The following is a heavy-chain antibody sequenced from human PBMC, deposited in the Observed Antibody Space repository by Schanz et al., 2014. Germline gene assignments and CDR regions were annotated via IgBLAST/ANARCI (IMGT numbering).Heavy chain of an antibody. Sequence: DVQLLESGGGLVQPGGSLRLSCAASGFTFTNYAMSWVRQAPGKGLVWVARINSVGSNTDYADSVTGRFTISRDNAKNSLYLQMNSLRAEDTAVYYCAKDRSWDYDSSGYFDYWGQGTLVTVSS. CDR1: GFTFTNYA. D-gene: IGHD3-22*01. J-gene: IGHJ4*02. CDR2: INSVGSNT. V-gene: IGHV3-23*01. CDR3: AKDRSWDYDSSGYFDY.